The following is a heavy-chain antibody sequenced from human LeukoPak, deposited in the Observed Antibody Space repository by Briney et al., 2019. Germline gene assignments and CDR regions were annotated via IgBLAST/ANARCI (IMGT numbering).Heavy chain of an antibody. CDR2: INPSGGST. CDR3: ARQGPGDWPGSDAFDI. Sequence: ASVKVSCKASGYTFTSYYMHWVRQAPGQGLEWMGIINPSGGSTSYAQKFQGRVTMTRDTSTSTVYMELSSLRSEDTAVYYCARQGPGDWPGSDAFDIWGQGTMVTVSS. CDR1: GYTFTSYY. V-gene: IGHV1-46*01. D-gene: IGHD3-9*01. J-gene: IGHJ3*02.